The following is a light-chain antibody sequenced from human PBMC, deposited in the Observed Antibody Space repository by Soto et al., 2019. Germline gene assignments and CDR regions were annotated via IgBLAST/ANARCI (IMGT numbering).Light chain of an antibody. CDR2: LTS. CDR1: QSLLQTNGYTY. Sequence: DIVMTQSPLSLPVTPGEPASISCRSSQSLLQTNGYTYLDWYLQKPGQSPQLLIYLTSIRASGVPDRFSGSGSGTEFTLKISNVEAEDVGVYYCMQSLQTPPWTFGPGTKVEFK. J-gene: IGKJ1*01. CDR3: MQSLQTPPWT. V-gene: IGKV2-28*01.